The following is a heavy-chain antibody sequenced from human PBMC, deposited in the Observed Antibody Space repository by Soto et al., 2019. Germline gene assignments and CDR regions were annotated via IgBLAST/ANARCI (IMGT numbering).Heavy chain of an antibody. D-gene: IGHD6-6*01. CDR3: ARAPGSSSRPIVFDY. CDR1: GDTFTSNG. Sequence: ASVKVSCKASGDTFTSNGISWVRQAPGQGLEWLAWISIYNGNTQYAQKVQGRVTMTTDTSTNTAYMELRSLRSDDTAVYYCARAPGSSSRPIVFDYWGQGTLVTVSS. CDR2: ISIYNGNT. V-gene: IGHV1-18*04. J-gene: IGHJ4*02.